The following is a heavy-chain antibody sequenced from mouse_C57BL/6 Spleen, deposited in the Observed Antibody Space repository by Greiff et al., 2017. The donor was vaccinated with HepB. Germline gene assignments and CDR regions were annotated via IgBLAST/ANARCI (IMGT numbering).Heavy chain of an antibody. CDR3: ARGRRYFDY. V-gene: IGHV1-50*01. CDR2: IDPSDSYT. J-gene: IGHJ2*01. Sequence: QVQLQQSGAELVKPGASVKLSCKASGYTFTSYWMQWVKQRPGQGLEWIGEIDPSDSYTNYNQKFKGKATLTVDTSSSTAYMQLSSLTSEDSAVYYCARGRRYFDYWGQGTTLTVSS. CDR1: GYTFTSYW.